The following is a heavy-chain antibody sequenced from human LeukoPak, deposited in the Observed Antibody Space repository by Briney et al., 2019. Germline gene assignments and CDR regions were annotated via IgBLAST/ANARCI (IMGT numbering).Heavy chain of an antibody. CDR2: IYYSGST. D-gene: IGHD5-24*01. V-gene: IGHV4-39*07. Sequence: SETLSLTCTVSGGSISSSSYYWGWIRQPPGQGLEWIGSIYYSGSTYYNPSLKSRVTISVDTSKNQFSLKLSSVTAADTAVYYCARFPPRDGYNFGMTYWGQGTLVTVSS. CDR1: GGSISSSSYY. CDR3: ARFPPRDGYNFGMTY. J-gene: IGHJ4*02.